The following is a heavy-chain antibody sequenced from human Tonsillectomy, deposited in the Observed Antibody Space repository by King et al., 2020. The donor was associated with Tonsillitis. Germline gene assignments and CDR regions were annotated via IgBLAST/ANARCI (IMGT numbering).Heavy chain of an antibody. CDR3: ARAPIQFDSSVYLFPVAFDY. CDR2: IYQSGST. V-gene: IGHV4-30-2*01. D-gene: IGHD3-22*01. J-gene: IGHJ4*02. Sequence: QLQESGSGLVKPSQTLSLTCAVSGGSISSDSYSWSWIRQPPGKGLEWIGYIYQSGSTYYNPSLKSRVTISLDRSKNQFSLKLSSVTAADTAVYYCARAPIQFDSSVYLFPVAFDYWGQGTLVTVSS. CDR1: GGSISSDSYS.